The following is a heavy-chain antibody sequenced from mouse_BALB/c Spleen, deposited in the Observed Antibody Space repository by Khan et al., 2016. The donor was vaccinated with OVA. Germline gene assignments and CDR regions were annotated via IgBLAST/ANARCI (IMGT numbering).Heavy chain of an antibody. CDR1: GYSFTGYF. D-gene: IGHD1-1*01. Sequence: DVQLQESGPELVKPGASVKISCKASGYSFTGYFMNWVMQSHGKSLEWIGRINPHIGETFYNQKFKGKATLTVDESSSTVNMELRSLASEDSAVYYCARKNGSDVDYWGQGTTLTVSS. CDR3: ARKNGSDVDY. V-gene: IGHV1-20*02. CDR2: INPHIGET. J-gene: IGHJ2*01.